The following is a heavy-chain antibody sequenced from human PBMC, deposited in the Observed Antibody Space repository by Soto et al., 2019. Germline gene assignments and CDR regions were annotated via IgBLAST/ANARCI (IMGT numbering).Heavy chain of an antibody. Sequence: QVQLVESGGGVVQPGRSLRLSCAASGFTFSSYGMHWVRQAPGKGLEWVAVISYDGSNKYYADSVKGRFTISRDNSKNTLYLKMNSLRAEDTAVYYCAKDTWGAYTAMVPVDDYWGQGTLVTVSS. J-gene: IGHJ4*02. CDR1: GFTFSSYG. D-gene: IGHD5-18*01. CDR3: AKDTWGAYTAMVPVDDY. CDR2: ISYDGSNK. V-gene: IGHV3-30*18.